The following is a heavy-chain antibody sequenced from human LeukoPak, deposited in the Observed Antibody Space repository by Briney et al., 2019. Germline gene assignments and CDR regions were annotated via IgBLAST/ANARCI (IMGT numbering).Heavy chain of an antibody. CDR1: GFAFSSYW. CDR3: AGGLDDFWSGYYLDY. CDR2: INQGGREK. J-gene: IGHJ4*02. Sequence: GGSLRLSCVASGFAFSSYWMSWVRQAPGKGLEWVANINQGGREKYYVDSVKGRFTISRDNAENSLYLQMNSLRAEDTAVYYCAGGLDDFWSGYYLDYWGQGTLVTVSS. V-gene: IGHV3-7*03. D-gene: IGHD3-3*01.